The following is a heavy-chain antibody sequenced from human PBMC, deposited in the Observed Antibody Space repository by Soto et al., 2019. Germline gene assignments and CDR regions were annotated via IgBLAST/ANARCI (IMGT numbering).Heavy chain of an antibody. Sequence: ASVKVSCKVSGYSLTELSMHLVRQAPGKGLEWMGGFDPEDGETIYAQKFQGRVTMTEDTSTDTAYMELSSLRSEDTAVYYCATDPFYYDDTTGYYNMDVWGQGTTVTVSS. CDR2: FDPEDGET. D-gene: IGHD3-22*01. V-gene: IGHV1-24*01. CDR1: GYSLTELS. J-gene: IGHJ6*02. CDR3: ATDPFYYDDTTGYYNMDV.